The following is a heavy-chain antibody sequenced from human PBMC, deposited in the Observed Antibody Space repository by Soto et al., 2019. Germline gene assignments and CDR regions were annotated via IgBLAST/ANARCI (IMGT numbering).Heavy chain of an antibody. V-gene: IGHV3-30*04. D-gene: IGHD2-15*01. J-gene: IGHJ4*02. Sequence: QVQLVESGGGVVQPGRSLRLSCAASGFTFSTYAMHWVRQAPGKGLEWVAVISYDGSNKHYADSVKGRFTISRDNYKNPLYLQMNPLRAEATAVYYCAMPPVIDIVVPQDYWGQGTLVTVSS. CDR1: GFTFSTYA. CDR2: ISYDGSNK. CDR3: AMPPVIDIVVPQDY.